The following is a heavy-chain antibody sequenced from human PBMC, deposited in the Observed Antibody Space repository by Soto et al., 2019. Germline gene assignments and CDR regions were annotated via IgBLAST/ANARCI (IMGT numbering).Heavy chain of an antibody. CDR2: IYYSGST. D-gene: IGHD4-17*01. V-gene: IGHV4-59*08. J-gene: IGHJ4*02. CDR1: GGSISSYY. CDR3: ARHGGGDYGRPDY. Sequence: PSETLSLTCTVSGGSISSYYWSWIRQPPGKGLEWIGYIYYSGSTNYNPSLKSRVTISVDTSKNQFSLKLSSVTAADTAVYYCARHGGGDYGRPDYWGQGTLVTVYS.